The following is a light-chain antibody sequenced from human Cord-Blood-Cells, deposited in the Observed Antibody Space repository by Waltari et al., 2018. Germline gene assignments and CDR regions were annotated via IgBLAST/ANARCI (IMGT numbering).Light chain of an antibody. CDR2: DVS. V-gene: IGLV2-11*01. CDR1: SSDVGGYHY. J-gene: IGLJ3*02. Sequence: QSALTQPRSVSGSPGPSVTISSTGTSSDVGGYHYVSWYQQHPGKAPKLMIYDVSKRPSGVPDRFSGSKSGNTASLTISGLQAEDEADYYCCSYAGSYTLVFGGGTKLTVL. CDR3: CSYAGSYTLV.